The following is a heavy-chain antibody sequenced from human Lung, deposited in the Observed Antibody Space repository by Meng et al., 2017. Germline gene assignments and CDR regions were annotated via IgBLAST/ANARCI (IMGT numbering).Heavy chain of an antibody. Sequence: QGKLQGSGPGLVKPSGTLSVTCGVSSGSISRDNWWSWVRQPPGKGLEWIGEIYHSGSTNYNTSLKSRITISVDKHKNQFSLTLSSVTAADTAVYYCTKNDFYCLGYWGQGTLVTVSS. CDR1: SGSISRDNW. V-gene: IGHV4-4*02. CDR3: TKNDFYCLGY. J-gene: IGHJ4*02. CDR2: IYHSGST. D-gene: IGHD2-21*01.